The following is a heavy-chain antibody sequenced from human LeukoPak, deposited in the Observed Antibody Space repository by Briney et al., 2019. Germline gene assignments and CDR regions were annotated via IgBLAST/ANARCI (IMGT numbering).Heavy chain of an antibody. CDR2: IYHSGSI. J-gene: IGHJ5*02. CDR3: TRGGGYYYDPSGEPRPNNWFDP. Sequence: SETLSLTCTVSGYSISSGYYWGWIRQPPGKGLEWIAYIYHSGSINYNPSLRSRVTISLDTSKNQFSLRMKSVTAADTAIYYCTRGGGYYYDPSGEPRPNNWFDPWGQGTRVTVSS. V-gene: IGHV4-38-2*02. D-gene: IGHD3-22*01. CDR1: GYSISSGYY.